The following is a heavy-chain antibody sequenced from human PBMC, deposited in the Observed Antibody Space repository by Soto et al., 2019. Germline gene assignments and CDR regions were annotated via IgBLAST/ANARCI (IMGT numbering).Heavy chain of an antibody. CDR1: GFTYNSYD. CDR2: MGGAGAR. CDR3: TRAAFGDGMDL. J-gene: IGHJ6*02. D-gene: IGHD3-10*01. V-gene: IGHV3-13*01. Sequence: EVQLVESGGGLVQPGGSLRLSCAAFGFTYNSYDMHWVRQVSGKGLEWVSSMGGAGAREYADSVKGRFIIFRDNAKNSLYLQMASLRAGDTAVYYCTRAAFGDGMDLWGQGTPVTVSS.